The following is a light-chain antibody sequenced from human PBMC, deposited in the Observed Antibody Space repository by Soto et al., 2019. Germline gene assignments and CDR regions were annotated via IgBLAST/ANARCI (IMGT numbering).Light chain of an antibody. CDR3: QQYNDWPLWT. V-gene: IGKV3-15*01. J-gene: IGKJ1*01. CDR1: QSVSSN. CDR2: GAS. Sequence: EIVMTQSPATLSMSPGERATLSCRASQSVSSNLAWYQQKPGQAPRLLIYGASTRAAGIPARFSGSGSGTEFTLTISRLQSEDFAVYYCQQYNDWPLWTFGQGTKVDIK.